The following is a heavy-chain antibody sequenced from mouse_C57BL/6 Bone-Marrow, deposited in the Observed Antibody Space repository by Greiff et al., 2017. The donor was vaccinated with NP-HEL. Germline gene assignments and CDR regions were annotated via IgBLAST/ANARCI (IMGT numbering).Heavy chain of an antibody. D-gene: IGHD3-2*02. J-gene: IGHJ2*01. CDR3: ARSTAQATAFDY. Sequence: VQLQQSGPELVKPGASVKISCKASGYAFSSSWMNWVKQRPGKGLEWIGRIYPGGGDTNYNGKFKGKATLTADKSSSTAYMQLSSLTSEDSAVYFCARSTAQATAFDYWGQGTTLTVSS. CDR1: GYAFSSSW. V-gene: IGHV1-82*01. CDR2: IYPGGGDT.